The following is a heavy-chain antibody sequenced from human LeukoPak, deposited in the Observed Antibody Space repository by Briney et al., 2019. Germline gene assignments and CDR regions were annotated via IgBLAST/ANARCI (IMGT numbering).Heavy chain of an antibody. CDR2: ISYDGSNK. Sequence: GGSLRLSCAASGFTFSSYAMHWVRQAPGKGLEWVAVISYDGSNKYYADSVKGRFTISRDNSKNTLYLQMNSLRAEDTAVYYCAKGGYGSGSYYTDLDYWGQGTLVTVSS. V-gene: IGHV3-30-3*01. J-gene: IGHJ4*02. CDR3: AKGGYGSGSYYTDLDY. CDR1: GFTFSSYA. D-gene: IGHD3-10*01.